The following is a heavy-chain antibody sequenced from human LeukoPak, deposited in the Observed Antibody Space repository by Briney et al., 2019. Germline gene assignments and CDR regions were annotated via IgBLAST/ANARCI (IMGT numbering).Heavy chain of an antibody. CDR2: IWFDGSQE. D-gene: IGHD6-6*01. CDR1: GFTFSSYW. CDR3: ARDLAAARLDF. Sequence: GGSLRLSCAASGFTFSSYWMSWVRQAPGKGLEWVADIWFDGSQEYYADTVKGRFTISRDISKSILYLQMNSLRAEDTGVYYCARDLAAARLDFRGQGTLVTVSS. V-gene: IGHV3-33*08. J-gene: IGHJ4*02.